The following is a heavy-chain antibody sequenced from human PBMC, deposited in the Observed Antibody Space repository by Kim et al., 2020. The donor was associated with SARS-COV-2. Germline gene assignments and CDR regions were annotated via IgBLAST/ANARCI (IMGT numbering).Heavy chain of an antibody. CDR3: ARDSTV. V-gene: IGHV4-59*01. CDR2: YKRGST. J-gene: IGHJ6*02. Sequence: YKRGSTNYTNSHKRRVTISVDTYKNQFSLKRSSVTAADTAVYYCARDSTVWGQGTTVTVSS. D-gene: IGHD2-2*01.